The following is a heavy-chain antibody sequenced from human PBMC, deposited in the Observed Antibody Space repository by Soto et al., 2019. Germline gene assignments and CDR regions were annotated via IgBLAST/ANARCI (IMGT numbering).Heavy chain of an antibody. J-gene: IGHJ6*02. CDR2: IIPIFGTA. V-gene: IGHV1-69*13. CDR3: ASLIFGVCPPPPYYYGMDV. D-gene: IGHD3-3*01. CDR1: GGTFSSYA. Sequence: SVKVSCKASGGTFSSYAISWVRQAPGQGLEWMGGIIPIFGTANYAQKFQGRVTITADESTSTAYMELSSLRSEDTAVYYCASLIFGVCPPPPYYYGMDVWRQRTTVTVSS.